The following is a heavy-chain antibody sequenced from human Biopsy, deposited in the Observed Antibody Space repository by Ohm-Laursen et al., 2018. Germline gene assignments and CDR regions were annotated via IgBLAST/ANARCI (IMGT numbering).Heavy chain of an antibody. CDR2: IYYDGIT. CDR3: ARVAGGYAYYYGMDV. D-gene: IGHD5-12*01. CDR1: GYAVTIAYY. J-gene: IGHJ6*02. Sequence: PGTLSLTCAVSGYAVTIAYYWGWIRQPPGKGLEWFGNIYYDGITYYNPSLKSRVAMSVDTSKNQFSLRLTSVTAADTAVYYCARVAGGYAYYYGMDVWGQGTTVIVSS. V-gene: IGHV4-38-2*01.